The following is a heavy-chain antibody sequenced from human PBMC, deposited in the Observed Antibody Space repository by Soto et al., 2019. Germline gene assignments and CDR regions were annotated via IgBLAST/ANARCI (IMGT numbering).Heavy chain of an antibody. Sequence: GASVKVSCKASGYTFTSYGISWVRQAPGQGLEWMGWISAYNGNTNYAQKLQGRVTMTTDTSTSTAYMELRSLRSDDTAVYYCARDHFSGYSSGWYQADYWGQGTLVTVSS. CDR3: ARDHFSGYSSGWYQADY. V-gene: IGHV1-18*01. D-gene: IGHD6-19*01. CDR2: ISAYNGNT. CDR1: GYTFTSYG. J-gene: IGHJ4*02.